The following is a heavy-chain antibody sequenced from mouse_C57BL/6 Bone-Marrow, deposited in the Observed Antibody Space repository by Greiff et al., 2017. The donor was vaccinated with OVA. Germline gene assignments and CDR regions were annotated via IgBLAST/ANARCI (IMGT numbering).Heavy chain of an antibody. V-gene: IGHV1-64*01. CDR1: GYTFTSYW. D-gene: IGHD1-1*01. J-gene: IGHJ3*01. CDR3: ARWGYYGSSYSPAWFAY. CDR2: IHPNSGST. Sequence: VQLQQPGAELVKPGASVKLSCKASGYTFTSYWMHWVKQRPGQGLEWIGMIHPNSGSTNYNEKFKSKATLTVDKSSSTAYMQLSSLTSEDSAVXYCARWGYYGSSYSPAWFAYWGQGTLVTVSA.